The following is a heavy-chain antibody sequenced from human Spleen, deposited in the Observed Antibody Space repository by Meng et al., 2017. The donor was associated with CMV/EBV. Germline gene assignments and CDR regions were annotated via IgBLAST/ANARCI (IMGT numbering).Heavy chain of an antibody. Sequence: ASVKVSCKASGYTFTSYGISWVRQAPGQGLEWMGIINPSGGSTSYAQKFQGRVTMTRDTSTSTVYMELSSLRSEDTAVYYCARDGSTSPPYYYYGMDVWGQGTTVTVSS. CDR3: ARDGSTSPPYYYYGMDV. CDR1: GYTFTSYG. CDR2: INPSGGST. D-gene: IGHD2-2*01. V-gene: IGHV1-46*01. J-gene: IGHJ6*02.